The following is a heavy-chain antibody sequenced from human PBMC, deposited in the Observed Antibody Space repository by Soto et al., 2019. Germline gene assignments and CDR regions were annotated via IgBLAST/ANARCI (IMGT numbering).Heavy chain of an antibody. V-gene: IGHV3-7*01. Sequence: GGYLRHSCAASAFTPGSSRRDFWRTWVRQGPGKGLEWVASIKPDGSEKYYVDSVKGRFTISRDNAKSSLSLQMNSLRAEDTAVYYCTRGHYNNFLGGEGT. J-gene: IGHJ4*02. CDR3: TRGHYNNFL. D-gene: IGHD4-4*01. CDR2: IKPDGSEK. CDR1: AFTPGSSRRDFW.